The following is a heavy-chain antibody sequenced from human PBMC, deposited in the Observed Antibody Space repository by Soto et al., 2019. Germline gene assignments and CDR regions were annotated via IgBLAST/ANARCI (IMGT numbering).Heavy chain of an antibody. CDR2: ISFDGINK. CDR1: GFTFNSYA. V-gene: IGHV3-30-3*01. J-gene: IGHJ6*02. Sequence: GGSLRLSCAASGFTFNSYAMYWVCQAPGKGLEWVAVISFDGINKYYADSVKGRFTISRDKSKNTLSLQMDSLRTEDTAMYYCARDHVAYGTGWYTRYFGLDVWGQGTTVTVSS. CDR3: ARDHVAYGTGWYTRYFGLDV. D-gene: IGHD6-19*01.